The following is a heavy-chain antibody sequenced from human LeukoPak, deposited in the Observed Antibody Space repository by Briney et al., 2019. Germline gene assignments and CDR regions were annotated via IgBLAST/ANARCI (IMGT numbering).Heavy chain of an antibody. Sequence: KPGGSLRLSCAASGFTFSSYSMNWVGQAPGKGLEWVSSISSSSSYIYYADSVKGRFTISRDNAKNSLYLQMNSLRAEDTAVYYCARRTEGSSGYYFNWGQGTLVTVSS. CDR1: GFTFSSYS. J-gene: IGHJ4*02. V-gene: IGHV3-21*01. D-gene: IGHD3-22*01. CDR2: ISSSSSYI. CDR3: ARRTEGSSGYYFN.